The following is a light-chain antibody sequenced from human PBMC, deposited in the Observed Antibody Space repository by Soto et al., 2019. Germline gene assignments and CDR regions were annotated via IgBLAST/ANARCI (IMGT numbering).Light chain of an antibody. CDR3: SSYTSRGPYGGV. CDR1: SSDVGGYNY. V-gene: IGLV2-14*01. CDR2: DVT. J-gene: IGLJ1*01. Sequence: QSALTQAASVSGSPGQSITISCTGTSSDVGGYNYVSWYQQHPGKAPKLMIYDVTYRPSGVSNRFSGSKSGNTASLTIYGLQAEDEADYYCSSYTSRGPYGGVCGTGTKLTVL.